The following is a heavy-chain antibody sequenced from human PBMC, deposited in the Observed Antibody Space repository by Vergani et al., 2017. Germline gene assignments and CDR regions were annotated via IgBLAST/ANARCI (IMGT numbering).Heavy chain of an antibody. V-gene: IGHV5-51*01. Sequence: EVELVQSGPEMRKPGESLKISCKGSEYSFGNYWIGWVRQMPGKGLEWMGIIYPADSDTRYSPSFQGQITISADKSLSTAFLKWDSLKASDTALYYCARHTTYTDSWGQGTLVTVSS. CDR1: EYSFGNYW. CDR3: ARHTTYTDS. D-gene: IGHD1-1*01. J-gene: IGHJ4*02. CDR2: IYPADSDT.